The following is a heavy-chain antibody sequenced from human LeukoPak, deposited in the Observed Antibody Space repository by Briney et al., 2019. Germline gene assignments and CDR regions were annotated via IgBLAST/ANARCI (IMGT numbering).Heavy chain of an antibody. CDR1: GFTSNTYA. J-gene: IGHJ4*02. V-gene: IGHV3-23*01. CDR3: AGRGSGSYFDY. D-gene: IGHD3-10*01. Sequence: RSLRLSCAASGFTSNTYAMSWARQATGQGMDWVSAISGSGGSTYYADSVKGRFTISRDNSKNTLYLQMHSLKADDTAVYYCAGRGSGSYFDYWGQGTLVTVSS. CDR2: ISGSGGST.